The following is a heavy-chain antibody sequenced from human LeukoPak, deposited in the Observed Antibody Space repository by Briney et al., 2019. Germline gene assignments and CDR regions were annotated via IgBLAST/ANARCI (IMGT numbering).Heavy chain of an antibody. CDR1: GFTFSSYW. J-gene: IGHJ6*02. V-gene: IGHV3-30*18. Sequence: GGSLRLSCAASGFTFSSYWMSWVRQAPGKELEWVAVISYDGSNKYYADSVKGRFTISRDNSKNTLYLQMNSLRAEDTAVYYCAKDKNYGMDVWGQGTTVTVSS. CDR2: ISYDGSNK. CDR3: AKDKNYGMDV.